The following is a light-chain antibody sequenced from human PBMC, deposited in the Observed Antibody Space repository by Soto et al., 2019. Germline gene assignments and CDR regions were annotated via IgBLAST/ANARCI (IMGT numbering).Light chain of an antibody. CDR2: EGS. CDR1: SSDVGSYNL. V-gene: IGLV2-23*01. CDR3: CSYAGSRTYV. Sequence: QSALTQPASVSGSPGRSITISCTGTSSDVGSYNLVSWYQHHPGKAPKLMIYEGSKRPSGISDRFSGSKSGNTASLTISGLQAEDEADYYCCSYAGSRTYVFGTGTKVTVL. J-gene: IGLJ1*01.